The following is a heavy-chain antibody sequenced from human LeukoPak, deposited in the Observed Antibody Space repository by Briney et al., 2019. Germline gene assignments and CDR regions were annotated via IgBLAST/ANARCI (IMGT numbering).Heavy chain of an antibody. J-gene: IGHJ4*02. D-gene: IGHD6-19*01. Sequence: ASVKVFCKASGGTFTSYYMHWVRQAPGQGLEWMGIINPSGGSTSYAQKFQGRVTMTRDTSTSTVYMELSSLRSEDTAVYCCAREQWLAKIFDYWGQGTLVTVSS. CDR2: INPSGGST. V-gene: IGHV1-46*01. CDR3: AREQWLAKIFDY. CDR1: GGTFTSYY.